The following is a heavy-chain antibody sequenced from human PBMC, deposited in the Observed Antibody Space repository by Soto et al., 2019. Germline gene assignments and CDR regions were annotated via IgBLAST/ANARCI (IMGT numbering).Heavy chain of an antibody. CDR3: ARAGDDCSAAKCYVIDY. CDR1: GYTFTSYA. D-gene: IGHD2-2*01. V-gene: IGHV1-3*04. Sequence: QVQLVQSGAEVKKPGASVKVSCKASGYTFTSYAMHWVRQAPGQSLEWMGWINTGKGNTKYSQNFQGRGTITSDTAVSKAYMDLSRLRHEDTAMYYCARAGDDCSAAKCYVIDYWGQGTLVTVSS. CDR2: INTGKGNT. J-gene: IGHJ4*02.